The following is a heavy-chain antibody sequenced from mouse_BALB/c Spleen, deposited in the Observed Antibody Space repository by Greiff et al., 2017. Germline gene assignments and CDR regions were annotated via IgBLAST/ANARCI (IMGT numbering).Heavy chain of an antibody. J-gene: IGHJ4*01. CDR2: IDPSDSET. V-gene: IGHV1S127*01. CDR3: ARAYGNYFSYAMDY. Sequence: VQLQQSGPQLVRPGASVKISCKASGYSFTSYWMHWVKQRPGQGLEWIGMIDPSDSETRLNQKFKDKATLTVDKSSSTAYMQLSSPTSEDSAVYYCARAYGNYFSYAMDYWGQGTSVTVSS. D-gene: IGHD2-1*01. CDR1: GYSFTSYW.